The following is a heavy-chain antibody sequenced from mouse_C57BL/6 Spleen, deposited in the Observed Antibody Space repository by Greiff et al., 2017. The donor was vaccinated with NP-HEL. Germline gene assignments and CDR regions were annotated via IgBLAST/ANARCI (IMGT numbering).Heavy chain of an antibody. CDR1: GFTFSSYA. CDR2: ISDGGSYT. CDR3: ARGGYYYGSSYEYFDV. Sequence: EVQLVESGGGLVKPGGSLKLSCAASGFTFSSYAMSWVRQTPEKRLAWVATISDGGSYTYYPDNVKGRFTISRDNAKNNLYLQMSHLKSEDTAMYYCARGGYYYGSSYEYFDVWGTGTTVTVSS. V-gene: IGHV5-4*01. J-gene: IGHJ1*03. D-gene: IGHD1-1*01.